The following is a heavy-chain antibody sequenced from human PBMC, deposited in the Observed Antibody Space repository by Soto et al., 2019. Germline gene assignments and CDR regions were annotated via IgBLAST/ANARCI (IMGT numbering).Heavy chain of an antibody. CDR2: ISYDGSNK. J-gene: IGHJ1*01. CDR3: ARVLGYCSGGSCYRVFMCFQH. D-gene: IGHD2-15*01. CDR1: GFTFSSYA. V-gene: IGHV3-30-3*01. Sequence: QVQLVESGGGVVQPGRSLRLSCAASGFTFSSYAMQWVRQAPGKGLEGVAVISYDGSNKYYGDSVQGRFTISRDNSKNTLYMQMISMRAEDTDVYYCARVLGYCSGGSCYRVFMCFQHWGQGTLVTVSS.